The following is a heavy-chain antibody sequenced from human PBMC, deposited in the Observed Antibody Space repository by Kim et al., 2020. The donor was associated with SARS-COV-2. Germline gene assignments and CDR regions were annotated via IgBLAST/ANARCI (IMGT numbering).Heavy chain of an antibody. CDR3: AKSYSSSWYYGMDV. D-gene: IGHD6-13*01. J-gene: IGHJ6*02. V-gene: IGHV3-30*18. Sequence: GGSLRLSCAASGFTFSSYDMHWVRQAPGKGLEWVAVISYDGSNKYYADSVKGRFTISRDNSKNTLYLQMNSLRAEDTAVYYCAKSYSSSWYYGMDVWGQGTTVTVSS. CDR2: ISYDGSNK. CDR1: GFTFSSYD.